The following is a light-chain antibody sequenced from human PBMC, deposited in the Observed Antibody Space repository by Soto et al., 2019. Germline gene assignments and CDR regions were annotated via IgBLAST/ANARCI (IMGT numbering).Light chain of an antibody. CDR1: QSISSW. CDR2: KAS. Sequence: DIQMTQSPSTQSASVGDRVTITCRASQSISSWLAWYQQKPGKAPKLLIYKASSLESGVPSRFSGSGSGTEFTLTISSLLPDDFATYYCQQYNSYWTFGQGTKVEIK. J-gene: IGKJ1*01. V-gene: IGKV1-5*03. CDR3: QQYNSYWT.